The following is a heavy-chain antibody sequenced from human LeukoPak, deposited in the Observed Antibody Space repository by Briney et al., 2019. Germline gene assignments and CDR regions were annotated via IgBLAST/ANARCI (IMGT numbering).Heavy chain of an antibody. CDR3: AELGITMIGGV. D-gene: IGHD3-10*02. CDR2: ISGSGGST. J-gene: IGHJ6*04. Sequence: PGGSLRLSCAASGFTFSNYAMRWVRQAPGKGLEWVSGISGSGGSTYYADSVKGRFTISRDNAKNSLYLQMNSLRAEDTAVYYCAELGITMIGGVWGKGTTVTISS. V-gene: IGHV3-23*01. CDR1: GFTFSNYA.